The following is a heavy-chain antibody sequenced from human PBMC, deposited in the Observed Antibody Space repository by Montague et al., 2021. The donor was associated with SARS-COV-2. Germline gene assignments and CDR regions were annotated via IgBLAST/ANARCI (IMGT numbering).Heavy chain of an antibody. CDR2: IYNSGST. CDR1: GGSISRYS. J-gene: IGHJ3*02. Sequence: SETLSLTCTVSGGSISRYSWTWFRQHPGKGLEWIGYIYNSGSTNXXPSLTSRVTILVDTSKNQLSLKLSSVAAADTAVYYWARVGRGSSWYEVAFDIWGQGTMVTVSS. D-gene: IGHD6-13*01. CDR3: ARVGRGSSWYEVAFDI. V-gene: IGHV4-59*01.